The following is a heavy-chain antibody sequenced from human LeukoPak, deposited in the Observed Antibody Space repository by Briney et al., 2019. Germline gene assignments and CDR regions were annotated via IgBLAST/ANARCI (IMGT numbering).Heavy chain of an antibody. CDR3: ARWSSGSNFDY. Sequence: SETLSLTCTVSGGSISRYYWSWIRQPPGKGLEWIGYIYYSGSTNYNPSLKTRVTISVDTSKNQFSLKLSSVTAADTAVYYCARWSSGSNFDYWGQGTLVTVSS. D-gene: IGHD1-26*01. J-gene: IGHJ4*02. CDR2: IYYSGST. V-gene: IGHV4-59*01. CDR1: GGSISRYY.